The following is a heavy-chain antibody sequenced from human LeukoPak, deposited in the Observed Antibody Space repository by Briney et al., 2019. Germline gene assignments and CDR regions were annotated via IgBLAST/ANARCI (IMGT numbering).Heavy chain of an antibody. J-gene: IGHJ4*02. CDR1: GFTFSNYA. V-gene: IGHV3-23*01. D-gene: IGHD1-26*01. CDR2: ITSDSDDT. CDR3: VKGVGPRAPNGRVFEY. Sequence: GGSLRLSCAAPGFTFSNYAMTWVRQAPGKGLDWVSIITSDSDDTKYADSVRGRFTISRDNSKDTLFLQMNTLRVDDTAVYYCVKGVGPRAPNGRVFEYWGQGALVTVSS.